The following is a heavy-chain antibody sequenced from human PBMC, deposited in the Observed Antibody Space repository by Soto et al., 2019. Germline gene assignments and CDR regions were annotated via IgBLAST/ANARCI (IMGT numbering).Heavy chain of an antibody. CDR1: GFTFSNYG. D-gene: IGHD2-8*01. V-gene: IGHV1-18*01. J-gene: IGHJ6*02. CDR2: VSANNGHT. CDR3: ARDIESVTAKHFFYYYAMDV. Sequence: QGQLVQSGAEVKKPGASVKLSCKASGFTFSNYGLNWVRQAPGQGLEWMGWVSANNGHTNYAQNLQGRVSMTTDTSTSTAYMELRGLTFDDTAVYYCARDIESVTAKHFFYYYAMDVWSQGTTVTVSS.